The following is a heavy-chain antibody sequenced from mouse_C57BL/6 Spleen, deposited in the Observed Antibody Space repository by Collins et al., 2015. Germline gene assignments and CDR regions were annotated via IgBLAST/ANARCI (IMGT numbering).Heavy chain of an antibody. CDR3: AREWDRVGSSGFDY. V-gene: IGHV1-59*01. CDR2: IDPSDSYT. CDR1: GYTFTSYW. J-gene: IGHJ2*01. Sequence: QVQLQQPGAELVRPGTSVKLSCKASGYTFTSYWMHWVKQRPGQGLEWIGVIDPSDSYTNYNQKFKGKATLTVDTSSSTAYMQLSSLTSEDSAVYYCAREWDRVGSSGFDYWGQGTTLTVSS. D-gene: IGHD3-2*02.